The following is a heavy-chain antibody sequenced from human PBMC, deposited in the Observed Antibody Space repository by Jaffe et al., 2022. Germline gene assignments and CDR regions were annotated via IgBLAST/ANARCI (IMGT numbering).Heavy chain of an antibody. J-gene: IGHJ4*02. CDR2: IYYSGST. D-gene: IGHD2-15*01. CDR3: ARDRCSGGSCYLDY. Sequence: QVQLQESGPGLVKPSETLSLTCTVSGGSISSYYWSWIRQPPGKGLEWIGYIYYSGSTNYNPSLKSRVTISVDTSKNQFSLKLSSVTAADTAVYYCARDRCSGGSCYLDYWGQGTLVTVSS. V-gene: IGHV4-59*01. CDR1: GGSISSYY.